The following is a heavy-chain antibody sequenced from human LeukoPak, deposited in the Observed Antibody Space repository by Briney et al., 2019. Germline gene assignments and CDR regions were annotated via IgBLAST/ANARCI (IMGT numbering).Heavy chain of an antibody. V-gene: IGHV4-39*01. CDR1: GGSISSSSYY. CDR2: IYYSGST. Sequence: PSETLSLTCTVPGGSISSSSYYWGWIRQPPGKGLEWIGSIYYSGSTYYNPSLKSRVTISVDTSKNRFSLKLSSVTAADTAVYYCATTLWFGMNWFDPWGQGTLVTVSS. J-gene: IGHJ5*02. CDR3: ATTLWFGMNWFDP. D-gene: IGHD3-10*01.